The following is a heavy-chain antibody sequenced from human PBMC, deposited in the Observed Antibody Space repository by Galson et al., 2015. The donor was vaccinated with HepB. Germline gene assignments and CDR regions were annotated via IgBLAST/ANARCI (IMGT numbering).Heavy chain of an antibody. CDR1: GYNLANYW. Sequence: QSGAEVKKPGESLKISCKGSGYNLANYWIGWVRQMPGKGLEWMGIIYPGDSDSRYSPSFQGQVTISADKSISTAYLQWSSLKASDTAVYYCARHSVLGGRGYNHGYDFWGQGTLVTVSS. CDR2: IYPGDSDS. V-gene: IGHV5-51*01. J-gene: IGHJ4*02. CDR3: ARHSVLGGRGYNHGYDF. D-gene: IGHD5-18*01.